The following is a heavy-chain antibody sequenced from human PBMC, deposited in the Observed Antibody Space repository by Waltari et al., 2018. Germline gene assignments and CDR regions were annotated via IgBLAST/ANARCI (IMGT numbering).Heavy chain of an antibody. V-gene: IGHV3-33*06. CDR3: AKANGSGGFLVDF. CDR2: IWNDGSYQ. J-gene: IGHJ4*02. Sequence: QVQLVESGGGVVQPGRSLRLACAASGITFSASAMHWVRQTPGRGLEWVSVIWNDGSYQYYADSVKGRFTISRDNSKNTLYLQMNSLRVEDTGVYYCAKANGSGGFLVDFWGQGTLVTVSS. CDR1: GITFSASA. D-gene: IGHD3-10*01.